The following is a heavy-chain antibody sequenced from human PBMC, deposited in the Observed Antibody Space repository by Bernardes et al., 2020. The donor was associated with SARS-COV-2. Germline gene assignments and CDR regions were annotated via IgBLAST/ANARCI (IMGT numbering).Heavy chain of an antibody. CDR1: GFTFSSYA. V-gene: IGHV3-64*04. CDR3: ARGSLFYHNDEGPFHS. Sequence: GGSLRLSCSASGFTFSSYAMHWVRQAPGKGLEYVSAISSNGGSTYYADSVKGRFTISRDNAKNSLYLQMNSLRDEDTAVYYCARGSLFYHNDEGPFHSWGQGTLVTVSS. CDR2: ISSNGGST. J-gene: IGHJ4*02. D-gene: IGHD2-2*01.